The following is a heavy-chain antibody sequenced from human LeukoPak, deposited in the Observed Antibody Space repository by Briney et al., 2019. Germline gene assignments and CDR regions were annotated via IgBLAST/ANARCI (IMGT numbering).Heavy chain of an antibody. CDR3: TRDMITFGGVSFDY. D-gene: IGHD3-16*01. CDR2: IRSKPYGGTT. CDR1: GFTLGDYA. Sequence: GSLRLSCTASGFTLGDYAMSWFRHAPGKGLEWVGFIRSKPYGGTTEYAASVKGRFIISRDDSKSIAYLQMNSLKTEDTAVYYCTRDMITFGGVSFDYWGQGTLVPVSS. J-gene: IGHJ4*02. V-gene: IGHV3-49*03.